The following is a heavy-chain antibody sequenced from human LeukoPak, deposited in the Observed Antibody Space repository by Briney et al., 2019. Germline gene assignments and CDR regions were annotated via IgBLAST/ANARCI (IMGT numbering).Heavy chain of an antibody. Sequence: ASVKVSCKTSGYTLTSHYMHWVRQAPGLGLEWMGQIKPSGGRTDYAQKFQGRVTVTRDMSTTTVSMELSSLRSEDTAVYYCCAYCSSTSCRDDDFDVWGQGTMVTVSS. CDR2: IKPSGGRT. J-gene: IGHJ3*01. V-gene: IGHV1-46*01. CDR1: GYTLTSHY. D-gene: IGHD2-2*01. CDR3: CAYCSSTSCRDDDFDV.